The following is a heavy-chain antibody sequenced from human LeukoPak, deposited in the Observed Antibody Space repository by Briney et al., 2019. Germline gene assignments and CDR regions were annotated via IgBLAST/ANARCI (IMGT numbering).Heavy chain of an antibody. CDR2: ISPSGGST. CDR3: ARDGDMLGYCSGGSCYYY. D-gene: IGHD2-15*01. V-gene: IGHV1-46*01. J-gene: IGHJ4*02. Sequence: ASVKVSCKAFGYTFTSNYMHWVRQAPGQGPEWMGVISPSGGSTTYAQKFQGRVTLTRDMSTSTDYLELSSLRSEDTAVYYCARDGDMLGYCSGGSCYYYWGQGTLVTVSS. CDR1: GYTFTSNY.